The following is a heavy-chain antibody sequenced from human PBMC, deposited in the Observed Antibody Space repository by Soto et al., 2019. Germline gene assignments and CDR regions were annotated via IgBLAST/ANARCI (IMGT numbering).Heavy chain of an antibody. CDR1: GYTFTAYY. Sequence: GASVKVSCKASGYTFTAYYMHWVRQAPGQGLEWMGWVNPNSGGTNYAQKFQGRVTMTRDTSITTAYMELSRLRSDDTAVYYCARSIAARRTVDYWGHGTLGTVSS. V-gene: IGHV1-2*02. J-gene: IGHJ4*01. CDR3: ARSIAARRTVDY. CDR2: VNPNSGGT. D-gene: IGHD6-6*01.